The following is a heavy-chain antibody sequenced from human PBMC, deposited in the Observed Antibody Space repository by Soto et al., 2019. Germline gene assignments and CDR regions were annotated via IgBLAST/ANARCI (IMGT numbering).Heavy chain of an antibody. J-gene: IGHJ3*02. Sequence: GGSLRLSCAASGFTFSNAWMSWVRQAPGKGLEWVGRIKSKTDGGTTDYAAPVKGRFTISRDDSKNTLYLQMNSLKTEDTAVYYCTTSTDYGDYGDAFDIWGQGTMVTVSS. CDR3: TTSTDYGDYGDAFDI. CDR2: IKSKTDGGTT. D-gene: IGHD4-17*01. V-gene: IGHV3-15*01. CDR1: GFTFSNAW.